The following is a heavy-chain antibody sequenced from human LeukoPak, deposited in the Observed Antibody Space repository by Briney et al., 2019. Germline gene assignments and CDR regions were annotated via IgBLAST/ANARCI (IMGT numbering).Heavy chain of an antibody. CDR3: ARERNDYDSSGYESY. J-gene: IGHJ4*02. CDR1: GFNFSSYE. V-gene: IGHV3-48*03. CDR2: ISSSGSTI. Sequence: GGSLRLSCAASGFNFSSYEMNWVRQAPGKGLEWVSYISSSGSTIYYADSVKGRFTISRDNAKNSLYLQMNSLRAEDTAVYYCARERNDYDSSGYESYWGQGTLVTVSS. D-gene: IGHD3-22*01.